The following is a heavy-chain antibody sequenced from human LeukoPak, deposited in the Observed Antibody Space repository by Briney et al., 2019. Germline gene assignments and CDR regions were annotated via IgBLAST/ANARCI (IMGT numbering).Heavy chain of an antibody. D-gene: IGHD6-13*01. V-gene: IGHV1-46*01. CDR1: GYTFTSYY. J-gene: IGHJ4*02. CDR2: INPSGGST. Sequence: ASVKVSCKASGYTFTSYYMHWVRQAPGQGLELMGIINPSGGSTSYAQKFQGRVTMTSDTSTSTVYMELSSLRSEDTAVYYCARSSPYSSSWYGGGFDYWGQGTLVTVSS. CDR3: ARSSPYSSSWYGGGFDY.